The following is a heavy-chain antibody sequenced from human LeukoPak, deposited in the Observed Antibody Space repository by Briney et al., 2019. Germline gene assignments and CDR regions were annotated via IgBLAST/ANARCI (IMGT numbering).Heavy chain of an antibody. D-gene: IGHD6-13*01. CDR2: INSDGSST. V-gene: IGHV3-74*01. CDR3: ASQGPRIAHYYYYGMDV. CDR1: GFTFSSYW. Sequence: GSLRLSCAASGFTFSSYWMHWVRQAPGKGLVWVSRINSDGSSTSYADSVKGRFTISKDNAKNTLYLQMNSLRAEDTAVYYCASQGPRIAHYYYYGMDVWGRGTTVTVSS. J-gene: IGHJ6*02.